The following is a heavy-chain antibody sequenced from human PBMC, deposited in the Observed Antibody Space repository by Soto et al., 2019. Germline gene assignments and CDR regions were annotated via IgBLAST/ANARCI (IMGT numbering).Heavy chain of an antibody. CDR3: ASADTATVTRGGYFDY. D-gene: IGHD5-18*01. J-gene: IGHJ4*02. Sequence: QVQLVQSGAEVKKPGSSVKVSCKASGGTFSSYTISWVRQAPGQGLEWMGRIIPILGIANYAQKFQGRVTSTADKSTSTAYMELSSLRPEDTAVYYCASADTATVTRGGYFDYWRQGTLVTVSS. CDR1: GGTFSSYT. CDR2: IIPILGIA. V-gene: IGHV1-69*02.